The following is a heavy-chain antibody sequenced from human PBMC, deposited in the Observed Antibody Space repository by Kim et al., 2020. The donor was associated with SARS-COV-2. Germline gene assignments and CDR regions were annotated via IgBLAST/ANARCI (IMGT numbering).Heavy chain of an antibody. V-gene: IGHV4-59*01. CDR2: IYYSGST. CDR3: ARPADSSGYLDAFDI. J-gene: IGHJ3*02. Sequence: SETLSLTCTVSGGSISSYYWSWIRQPPGKGLEWIGYIYYSGSTNYNPSLKSRVTISVDTSKNQFSLKLSSVTAADTAVYYCARPADSSGYLDAFDIWGQGTMVTVSS. CDR1: GGSISSYY. D-gene: IGHD3-22*01.